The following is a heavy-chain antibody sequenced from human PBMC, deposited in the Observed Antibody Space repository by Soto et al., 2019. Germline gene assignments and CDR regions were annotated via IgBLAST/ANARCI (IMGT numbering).Heavy chain of an antibody. V-gene: IGHV1-69*13. D-gene: IGHD3-3*01. CDR3: ARDTGGARPYYDFWSGSPFDP. CDR1: GGTFSSYA. Sequence: GASVKVSCKASGGTFSSYAISWVRQAPGQGLEWMGGIIPVFGTANYAQKFQGRVTITADESTSTAYMELSSLRSEDTAVYYCARDTGGARPYYDFWSGSPFDPWGQGTLVTVSS. J-gene: IGHJ5*02. CDR2: IIPVFGTA.